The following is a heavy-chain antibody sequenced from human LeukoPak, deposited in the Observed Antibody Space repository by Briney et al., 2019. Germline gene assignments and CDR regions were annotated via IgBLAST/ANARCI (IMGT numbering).Heavy chain of an antibody. CDR1: GGTFSSYA. Sequence: GASVNVSCTASGGTFSSYAISWVRQAPGQGLEWMGGIIPIFGTANYAQKFQGRVTITTDESTSTAYMELSSLRSEDTAVYYCARGNIVVVPAAYDYWGQGTLVTVSS. CDR3: ARGNIVVVPAAYDY. CDR2: IIPIFGTA. J-gene: IGHJ4*02. V-gene: IGHV1-69*05. D-gene: IGHD2-2*01.